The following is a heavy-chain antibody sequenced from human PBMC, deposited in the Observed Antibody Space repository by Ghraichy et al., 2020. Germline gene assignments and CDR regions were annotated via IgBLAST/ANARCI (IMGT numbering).Heavy chain of an antibody. Sequence: SGPTLVKPTQTLTLTCTFSGFSLSTSGVGVGWIRQPPGKALEWLALIYWNDDKRYSPYMKSRLTITKDTSKNQVVLTMTIMDPVDTATYYCAHGITGTTYGFWGQGTLVTVSS. D-gene: IGHD1-20*01. CDR2: IYWNDDK. CDR3: AHGITGTTYGF. J-gene: IGHJ4*02. V-gene: IGHV2-5*01. CDR1: GFSLSTSGVG.